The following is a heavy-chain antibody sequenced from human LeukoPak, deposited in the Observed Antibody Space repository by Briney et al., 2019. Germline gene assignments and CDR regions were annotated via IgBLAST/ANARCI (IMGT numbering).Heavy chain of an antibody. CDR3: ARDRGLGYCSGGSCYGDAFDI. Sequence: GGSLRLSCAASGFTFSSYGMNWVRQAPGKGLEWVSSISSSSSYIYYADSVKGRFTISRDNAKNSLYLQMNSLRAEDTAVYYCARDRGLGYCSGGSCYGDAFDIWGQGTMVTVSS. CDR1: GFTFSSYG. D-gene: IGHD2-15*01. J-gene: IGHJ3*02. CDR2: ISSSSSYI. V-gene: IGHV3-21*01.